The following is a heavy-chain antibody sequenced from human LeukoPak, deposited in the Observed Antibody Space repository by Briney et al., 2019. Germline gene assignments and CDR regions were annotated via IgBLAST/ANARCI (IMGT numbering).Heavy chain of an antibody. V-gene: IGHV1-24*01. CDR2: FDPEDGEA. D-gene: IGHD3-10*01. CDR3: ATVISYYGSGGPFDP. Sequence: ASVKVSCKVSGYTLTELSMHWARQAPGKGLEWMGGFDPEDGEAIYAQKFQGRVTMTEDTSTDTAYMELSSLRSEDTAVYYCATVISYYGSGGPFDPWGQGTLVTVSS. CDR1: GYTLTELS. J-gene: IGHJ5*02.